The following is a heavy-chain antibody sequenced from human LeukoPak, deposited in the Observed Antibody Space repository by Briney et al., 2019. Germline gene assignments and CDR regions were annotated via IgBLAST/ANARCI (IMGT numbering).Heavy chain of an antibody. CDR1: GYTFTTYG. CDR3: ARDYDSTGYYVY. V-gene: IGHV1-18*01. CDR2: ISTYNGNT. J-gene: IGHJ4*02. D-gene: IGHD3-22*01. Sequence: ASVKVSCTASGYTFTTYGISWLRQAPGQGLEWMGWISTYNGNTNYAENLQGRVTITTDTSTSTAYMELRSLRSDDTAVYFCARDYDSTGYYVYWGQGTLVTVSS.